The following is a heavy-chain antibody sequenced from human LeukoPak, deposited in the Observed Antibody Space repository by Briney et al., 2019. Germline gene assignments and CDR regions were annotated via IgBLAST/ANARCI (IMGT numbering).Heavy chain of an antibody. D-gene: IGHD1-26*01. V-gene: IGHV3-23*01. CDR3: AKDEGTVGATTPFDY. Sequence: GGSLRLSCAASGFTFSSYAMSWVRQAPGKGLEWVSATSGSGGSTYYADSVKGRFTISRDNSKNTLYLQMNSLRAEDTAVYYCAKDEGTVGATTPFDYWGQGTLVTVSS. J-gene: IGHJ4*02. CDR2: TSGSGGST. CDR1: GFTFSSYA.